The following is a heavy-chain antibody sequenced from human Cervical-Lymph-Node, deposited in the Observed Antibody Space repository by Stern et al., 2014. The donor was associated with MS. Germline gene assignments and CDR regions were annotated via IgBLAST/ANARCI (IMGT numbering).Heavy chain of an antibody. J-gene: IGHJ5*02. V-gene: IGHV2-5*02. CDR2: LYWDDEK. CDR1: GFSLTTSGVG. Sequence: EESGPTLVKPTQTLTLTCDFSGFSLTTSGVGVGWIRQPPVKALEWLALLYWDDEKRYSPSLKNRLSIITDTAKNQVVLTMTNMDPVDTGTYYCAHRSTSVAGAWASWGQGILVVVSS. CDR3: AHRSTSVAGAWAS. D-gene: IGHD1-26*01.